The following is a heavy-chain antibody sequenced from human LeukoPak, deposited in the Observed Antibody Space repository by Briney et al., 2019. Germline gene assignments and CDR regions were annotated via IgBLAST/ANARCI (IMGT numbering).Heavy chain of an antibody. CDR3: ASRSYSYYYMDV. V-gene: IGHV3-23*01. J-gene: IGHJ6*03. CDR2: ISNSGGST. D-gene: IGHD2-15*01. CDR1: GFTFSSYA. Sequence: GGSLRLSRAASGFTFSSYAMRWVRQAPGKGLEWVSFISNSGGSTYYSDSVKGRFTISRDNSKNTVYLQMNSLRVEDTAVYYCASRSYSYYYMDVWGKGTTVTVSS.